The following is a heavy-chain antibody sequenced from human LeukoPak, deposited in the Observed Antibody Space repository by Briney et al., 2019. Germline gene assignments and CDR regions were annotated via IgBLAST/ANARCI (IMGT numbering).Heavy chain of an antibody. CDR3: ARRLPLRFDAFAV. CDR1: GVTVTDYA. CDR2: VSVIGPDT. J-gene: IGHJ3*01. D-gene: IGHD5-12*01. Sequence: PGGSLRVSCAASGVTVTDYAMTWIRQSPGEGLEWVSSVSVIGPDTYDADSVKGRVSISRDTTKSTRFLQMHRLSAEDPALYFRARRLPLRFDAFAVWRPGPVVPVSS. V-gene: IGHV3-23*01.